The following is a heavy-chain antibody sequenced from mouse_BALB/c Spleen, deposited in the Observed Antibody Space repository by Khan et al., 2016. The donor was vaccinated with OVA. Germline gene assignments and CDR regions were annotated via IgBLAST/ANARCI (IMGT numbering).Heavy chain of an antibody. V-gene: IGHV1-76*01. D-gene: IGHD1-1*01. CDR1: GYIFTSYW. J-gene: IGHJ2*01. CDR2: IYPGTDNT. CDR3: AREEALYYFAY. Sequence: QVQLKQSGAELVRPGASVKLSCKTSGYIFTSYWIHWVKQRSGQGLEWIERIYPGTDNTYYNEKLRDKATLTADKSSSTAYIQLSSLKSEDSAVYFCAREEALYYFAYWGQGTTLTVSS.